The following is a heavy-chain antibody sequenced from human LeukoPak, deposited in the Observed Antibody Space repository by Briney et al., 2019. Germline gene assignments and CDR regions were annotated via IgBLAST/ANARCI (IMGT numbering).Heavy chain of an antibody. CDR2: IIPIFGTP. D-gene: IGHD3-22*01. Sequence: ASVKVSCKASGGTFSSYGISWVRQAPGQGLEWRGGIIPIFGTPDYAQKFQGRVTISADESTSTAYMELSRLRSEDTAVYYCAKLGVGSYDGSGYIDYWGQGTLVTVSS. V-gene: IGHV1-69*13. CDR1: GGTFSSYG. CDR3: AKLGVGSYDGSGYIDY. J-gene: IGHJ4*02.